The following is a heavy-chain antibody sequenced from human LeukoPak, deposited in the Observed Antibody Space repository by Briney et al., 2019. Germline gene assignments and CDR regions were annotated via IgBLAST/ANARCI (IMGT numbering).Heavy chain of an antibody. CDR1: GGSISSYY. CDR2: IYYSGST. Sequence: PSETLSLTCTVSGGSISSYYWSWIRQPPGKGLEWIGYIYYSGSTNYNPSLKSRVTISVDTSKNQFSLKLSSVTAADTAVYYCTRLHLDYGDHGDYWGQGTLVTVSS. CDR3: TRLHLDYGDHGDY. J-gene: IGHJ4*02. V-gene: IGHV4-59*01. D-gene: IGHD4-17*01.